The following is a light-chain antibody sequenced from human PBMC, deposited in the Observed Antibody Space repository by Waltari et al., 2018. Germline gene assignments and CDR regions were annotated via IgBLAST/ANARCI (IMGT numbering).Light chain of an antibody. Sequence: DIQMTQSPSSLSASVGDRVTITCRDSQSISTYLNWYQQKLGKAPKLLIYSASSLESWAPSRVSGGVSGTKFTHTISSLQPEDFATYYCPQSYSIVYTVGQGTELEIK. CDR2: SAS. CDR1: QSISTY. CDR3: PQSYSIVYT. J-gene: IGKJ2*01. V-gene: IGKV1-39*01.